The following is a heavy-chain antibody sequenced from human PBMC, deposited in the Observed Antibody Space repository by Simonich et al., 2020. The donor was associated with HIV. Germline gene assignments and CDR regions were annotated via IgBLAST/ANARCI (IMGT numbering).Heavy chain of an antibody. Sequence: QVQLQQWGAGLLKPSETLSLTCAVYGGSFSGYYWSWIRQPPGKGLEWIGEINHSGITNYNPSLKSRVTISVDTSKNQFSLKLNSVTAADTAVYYCARGYYSSASFDYWGQGTLVTVSS. V-gene: IGHV4-34*01. CDR3: ARGYYSSASFDY. CDR2: INHSGIT. J-gene: IGHJ4*02. D-gene: IGHD6-6*01. CDR1: GGSFSGYY.